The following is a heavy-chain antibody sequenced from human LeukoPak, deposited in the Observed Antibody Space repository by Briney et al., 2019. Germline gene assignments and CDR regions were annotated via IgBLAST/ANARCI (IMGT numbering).Heavy chain of an antibody. CDR2: IYHSGST. CDR1: GGSISSSNW. D-gene: IGHD3-3*01. J-gene: IGHJ5*02. V-gene: IGHV4-4*02. CDR3: ARANYDFWSGYWNWFDP. Sequence: SETLSLTCAVSGGSISSSNWWSWVRQPPGKGLEWIGEIYHSGSTNYNPSLKSRVTISVDKSKNQFSLKLSSVTAADTAMYYCARANYDFWSGYWNWFDPWGQGTLVTVSS.